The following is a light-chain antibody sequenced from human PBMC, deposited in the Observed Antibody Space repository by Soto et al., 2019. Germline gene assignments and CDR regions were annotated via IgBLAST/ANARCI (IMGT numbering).Light chain of an antibody. V-gene: IGLV2-14*01. J-gene: IGLJ2*01. Sequence: QSALTQPASVSGSPGQSITISCSGTSNDVGGYDYVSWYQQHPGKAPKLVIYEVSNRPSWVSNRFSGSKSGNTASLTISGLQPEDEADYYCNSYTSSYTLVFGGGTKVTVL. CDR2: EVS. CDR3: NSYTSSYTLV. CDR1: SNDVGGYDY.